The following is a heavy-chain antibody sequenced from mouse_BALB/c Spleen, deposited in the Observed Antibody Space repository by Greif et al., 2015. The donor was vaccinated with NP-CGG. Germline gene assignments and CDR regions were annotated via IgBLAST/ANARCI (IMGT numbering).Heavy chain of an antibody. Sequence: VQRVESGAELMKPGASVKISCKATGYTFSSYWIEWVKQRPGHGLEWIGEILPGSGSTNYNEKFKGKATFTADTSSNTAYMQLSSLTSEDSAVYYCARDWGNYDYAMDYWGQGTSVTVSS. CDR3: ARDWGNYDYAMDY. CDR1: GYTFSSYW. J-gene: IGHJ4*01. CDR2: ILPGSGST. V-gene: IGHV1-9*01. D-gene: IGHD2-1*01.